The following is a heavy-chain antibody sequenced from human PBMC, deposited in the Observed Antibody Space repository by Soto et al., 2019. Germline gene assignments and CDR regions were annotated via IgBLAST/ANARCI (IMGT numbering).Heavy chain of an antibody. CDR2: IIPMVTVT. D-gene: IGHD2-2*01. Sequence: QVHLIQSGAEVKKPGSSVKVSCKAAGGTFNTYTLIWVRQAPGHGLEWMGRIIPMVTVTNSAQKFQGRLTLXANXSTGTAFMELTSLRSDDTAVYYCSIGSWSAETFDVWGQGTMVTVSS. CDR3: SIGSWSAETFDV. CDR1: GGTFNTYT. J-gene: IGHJ3*01. V-gene: IGHV1-69*02.